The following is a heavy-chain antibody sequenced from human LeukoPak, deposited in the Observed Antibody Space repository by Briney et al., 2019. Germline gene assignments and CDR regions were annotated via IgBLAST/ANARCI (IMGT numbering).Heavy chain of an antibody. V-gene: IGHV3-23*01. J-gene: IGHJ3*02. CDR2: ISHSGGST. Sequence: GGSLRLSCAASGFTFSSYAMSWVRQAPGKGLEWVSAISHSGGSTYYADSVKGRFTVSRDNSKNTLYLQMNSLRAEDSALYYCARGGRGSAAVVAPRSFDIWGQGTMVTVSS. CDR3: ARGGRGSAAVVAPRSFDI. CDR1: GFTFSSYA. D-gene: IGHD3-22*01.